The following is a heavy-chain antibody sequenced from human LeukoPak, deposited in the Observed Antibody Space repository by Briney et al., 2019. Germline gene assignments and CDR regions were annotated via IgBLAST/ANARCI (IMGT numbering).Heavy chain of an antibody. CDR2: INSDGSNT. Sequence: GGSLRLSCAASGFTFSSYWMHWIRQAPGQGLVWVSRINSDGSNTVYEDSVKCLFTISRDNAKNTLYLQMNSLRVEDTAVYYCARDQGSGWSLDYWGQGTLVTVSS. D-gene: IGHD6-19*01. CDR1: GFTFSSYW. CDR3: ARDQGSGWSLDY. V-gene: IGHV3-74*01. J-gene: IGHJ4*02.